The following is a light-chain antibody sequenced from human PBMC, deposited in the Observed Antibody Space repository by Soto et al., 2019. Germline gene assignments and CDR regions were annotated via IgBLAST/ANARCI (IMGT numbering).Light chain of an antibody. CDR2: GNS. Sequence: QSVLTQPPSVSGAPGQRVTISCTGSSSNIGAGYDVHWYQQLPGTAPQLLIYGNSKRPSGVPDRFSGSKSGTSASLAITGLQAEHEDDYYSQSSAGGLSVVFGGGTELTVL. CDR1: SSNIGAGYD. CDR3: QSSAGGLSVV. J-gene: IGLJ2*01. V-gene: IGLV1-40*01.